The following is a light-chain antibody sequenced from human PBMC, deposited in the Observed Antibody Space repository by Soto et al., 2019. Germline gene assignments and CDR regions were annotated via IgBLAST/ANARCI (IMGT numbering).Light chain of an antibody. CDR1: NSDVGSHNF. Sequence: QSALTQPASVSGSPGQLITISCTGTNSDVGSHNFVSWYQQYPGKAPKLLIYEASKRPSGLSNRFSGSKSGNTASLTISGLQAEDEADYYCCSLTNGATWVFGGGTKLTV. CDR3: CSLTNGATWV. V-gene: IGLV2-23*01. CDR2: EAS. J-gene: IGLJ3*02.